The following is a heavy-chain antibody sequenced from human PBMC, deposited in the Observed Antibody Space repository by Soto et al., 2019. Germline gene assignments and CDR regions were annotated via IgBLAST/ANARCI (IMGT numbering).Heavy chain of an antibody. CDR3: ARAREKEYSIAIFFDI. D-gene: IGHD5-18*01. Sequence: PGGSLRLSCAASGLTVSSSYMSWVRQAPGKGLQWVSVIYSAGSTYYANSVKGRFTISRDISTNMVYLQMSSLTDEDTAVYYCARAREKEYSIAIFFDIWGQGALVTVSS. CDR1: GLTVSSSY. V-gene: IGHV3-53*01. J-gene: IGHJ4*02. CDR2: IYSAGST.